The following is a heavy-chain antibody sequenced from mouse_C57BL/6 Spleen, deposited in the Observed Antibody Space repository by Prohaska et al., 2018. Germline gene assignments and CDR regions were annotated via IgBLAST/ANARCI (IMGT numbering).Heavy chain of an antibody. D-gene: IGHD1-1*01. V-gene: IGHV6-3*01. Sequence: EVKLEESGGGLVQPGGYMKLSCVASGFTFSNYWMNWVRQSPEKGLEWVGQIRLKSDNYSTNYAESVKGRFTISRDDSKSSVYVQMNNLRAEDTGIYYCTVPGSSLGDWGQGTTLTGAS. J-gene: IGHJ2*01. CDR2: IRLKSDNYST. CDR3: TVPGSSLGD. CDR1: GFTFSNYW.